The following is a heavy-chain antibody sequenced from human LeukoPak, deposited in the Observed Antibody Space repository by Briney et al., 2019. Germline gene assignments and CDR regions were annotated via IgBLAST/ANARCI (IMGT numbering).Heavy chain of an antibody. CDR2: ISAYNGNT. CDR3: ARDYGDYTAWSDY. D-gene: IGHD4-17*01. Sequence: ASVKVSCKASGYTFTSYGISWVRQAPGQGLEWMGWISAYNGNTNYAQKLQGRVTMTTDTSTSTAYTELRSLRSDDTSVYYCARDYGDYTAWSDYWGQGTLVTVSS. CDR1: GYTFTSYG. V-gene: IGHV1-18*01. J-gene: IGHJ4*02.